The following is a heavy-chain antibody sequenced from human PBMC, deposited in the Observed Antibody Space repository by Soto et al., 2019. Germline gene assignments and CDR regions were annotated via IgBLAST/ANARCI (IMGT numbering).Heavy chain of an antibody. Sequence: GYRRISSGACGNTFRLSAVAWARQAHGKGLEWVSTISGSSGSTYFADSVKGRFTISRDNSNKTLYLQMNRLRAEDTAVYFCVRRNGLIVAGISHFDYWGPGSLVNVSS. CDR1: GNTFRLSA. V-gene: IGHV3-23*01. J-gene: IGHJ4*02. D-gene: IGHD6-19*01. CDR3: VRRNGLIVAGISHFDY. CDR2: ISGSSGST.